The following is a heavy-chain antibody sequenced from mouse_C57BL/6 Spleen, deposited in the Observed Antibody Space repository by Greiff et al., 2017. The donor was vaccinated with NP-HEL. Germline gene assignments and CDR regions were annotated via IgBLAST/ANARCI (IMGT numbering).Heavy chain of an antibody. V-gene: IGHV5-16*01. D-gene: IGHD2-2*01. CDR2: INYDGSST. J-gene: IGHJ2*01. CDR3: ARASSTMVTTWDY. CDR1: GFTFSDYY. Sequence: EVKVEESEGGLVQPGSSMKLSCTASGFTFSDYYMAWVRQVPEKGLEWVANINYDGSSTYYLDSLKSRFIISRDNAKNILYLQMSSLKSEDTATYYCARASSTMVTTWDYWGQGTTLTVSS.